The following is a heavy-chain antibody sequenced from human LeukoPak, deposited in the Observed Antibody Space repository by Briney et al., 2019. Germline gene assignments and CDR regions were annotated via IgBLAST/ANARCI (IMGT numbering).Heavy chain of an antibody. Sequence: SETLSLACTVSGGSINSESYYWGWIRQSPEKGLEWIGSIYYSGKIYYNSSLKSRVTISVDTSKNQFSLKLRSVTAADTAVYYCARDRVGQQLVGRKNNYYYMDVWGKGTTVTVSS. J-gene: IGHJ6*03. CDR2: IYYSGKI. CDR1: GGSINSESYY. D-gene: IGHD6-13*01. V-gene: IGHV4-39*07. CDR3: ARDRVGQQLVGRKNNYYYMDV.